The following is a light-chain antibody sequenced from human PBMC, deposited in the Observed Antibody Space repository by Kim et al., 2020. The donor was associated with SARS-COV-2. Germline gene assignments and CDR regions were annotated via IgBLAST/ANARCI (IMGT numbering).Light chain of an antibody. CDR1: ALPNQY. CDR2: KDT. V-gene: IGLV3-25*03. Sequence: SYELTQPPSVSVSPGQTARITCSGDALPNQYVYWYQQKPGQAPVLVIYKDTERPSGIPDGFSGSTSGTTVTLTISGVQAVDEADYYCQSVDSSGTWVFGGGTQLIVL. CDR3: QSVDSSGTWV. J-gene: IGLJ3*02.